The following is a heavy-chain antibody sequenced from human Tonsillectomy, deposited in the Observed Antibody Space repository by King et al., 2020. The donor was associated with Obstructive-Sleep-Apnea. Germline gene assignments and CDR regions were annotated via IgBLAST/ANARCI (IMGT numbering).Heavy chain of an antibody. CDR2: IFYSGST. D-gene: IGHD5-12*01. CDR3: AREGRYTGYDFD. CDR1: GGSISSRSYY. V-gene: IGHV4-39*07. Sequence: QLQESGPGLVRPSETLSLTCTVSGGSISSRSYYWGWIRQPPGKGLEWVGGIFYSGSTNYNPSLKSRVTISVDTSKNQFSLGLSSVTAADTAVYYCAREGRYTGYDFDWGQGTLVTVSS. J-gene: IGHJ4*02.